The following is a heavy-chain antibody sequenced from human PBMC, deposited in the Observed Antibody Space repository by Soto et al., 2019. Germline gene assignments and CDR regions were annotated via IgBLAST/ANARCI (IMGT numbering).Heavy chain of an antibody. D-gene: IGHD2-8*01. V-gene: IGHV3-33*01. CDR2: IWYDGSNK. Sequence: QVQLVESGGGVVQPGRSLRLSCVASGFTFSNYDIHWVRQAPGKGLEWVTVIWYDGSNKYYADSVKGRFTISRDNSKNTLYLQMNSLSVEDTAVYYCARDNDRYFDFWGQGTLVTVSS. CDR1: GFTFSNYD. CDR3: ARDNDRYFDF. J-gene: IGHJ4*03.